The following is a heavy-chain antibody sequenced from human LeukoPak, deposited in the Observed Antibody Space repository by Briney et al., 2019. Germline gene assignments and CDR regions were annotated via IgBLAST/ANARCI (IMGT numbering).Heavy chain of an antibody. Sequence: GGSLRLSCAASGFTLSSYTMNWVRLSPGKGLEWVSSISGDTYYIQYADSVKGRFTVSRDNAKNSLYLQMNSLRADDTAVYYCARRGGSFDYWGQGTLVTVSS. CDR3: ARRGGSFDY. J-gene: IGHJ4*02. CDR2: ISGDTYYI. V-gene: IGHV3-21*01. CDR1: GFTLSSYT. D-gene: IGHD1-26*01.